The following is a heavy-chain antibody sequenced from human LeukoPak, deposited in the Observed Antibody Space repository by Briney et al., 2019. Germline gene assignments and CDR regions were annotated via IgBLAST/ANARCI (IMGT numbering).Heavy chain of an antibody. CDR2: INPNSGGT. Sequence: VASVKVSCKASGYTFTGYYMHWVRQAPGQGLEWMGWINPNSGGTNYAQKFQGRVTMTRDTSISTAYMELSRLRSDDTAVYYCATSMVRGVPQNNWGQGTLVTVSS. J-gene: IGHJ4*02. V-gene: IGHV1-2*02. D-gene: IGHD3-10*01. CDR1: GYTFTGYY. CDR3: ATSMVRGVPQNN.